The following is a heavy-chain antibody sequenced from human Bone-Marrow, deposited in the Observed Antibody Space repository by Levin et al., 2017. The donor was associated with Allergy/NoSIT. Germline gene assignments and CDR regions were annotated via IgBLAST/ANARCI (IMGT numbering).Heavy chain of an antibody. CDR2: VSHDGSKT. V-gene: IGHV3-30-3*01. J-gene: IGHJ4*02. CDR3: ARSGSNIALDY. CDR1: GISFTIFA. Sequence: PGGSLRLSCAASGISFTIFAMHWVRQAPGKGLEWVAAVSHDGSKTSLADSVKGRFTVSRDNSKNTLFLEMNSLRTEDTALYYCARSGSNIALDYWGQGTLVTVSS. D-gene: IGHD1-26*01.